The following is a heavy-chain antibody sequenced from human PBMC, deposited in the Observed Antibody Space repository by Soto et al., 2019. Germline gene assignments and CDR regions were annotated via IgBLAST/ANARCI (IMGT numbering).Heavy chain of an antibody. Sequence: QVQLVQSGTEVKKHGASVKVSCKTSGYSFTKYGLHWVRQAPGHRLEWMGWTNPGNGDTKYSQKFQGRVTITRDTSTTTAYIEWSSLRSEDSAVCSCARTDCSGTSCYNCYYYGMDVWGQGTMGTVSS. D-gene: IGHD2-2*01. CDR2: TNPGNGDT. CDR3: ARTDCSGTSCYNCYYYGMDV. CDR1: GYSFTKYG. J-gene: IGHJ6*02. V-gene: IGHV1-3*01.